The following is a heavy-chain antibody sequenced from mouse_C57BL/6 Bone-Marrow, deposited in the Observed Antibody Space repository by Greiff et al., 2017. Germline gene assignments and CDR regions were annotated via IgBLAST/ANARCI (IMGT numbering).Heavy chain of an antibody. CDR1: GFNIKDDY. D-gene: IGHD1-1*01. CDR2: IDPENGDT. CDR3: TTGYYGSSYSY. V-gene: IGHV14-4*01. J-gene: IGHJ2*01. Sequence: EVMLVESGAELVRPGASVKLSCTASGFNIKDDYMHWVKQRPEQGLEWIGWIDPENGDTEYASKFQGKATITADTSSNTAYLQLSSLTSEDTAVYYCTTGYYGSSYSYWGQGTTLTVSS.